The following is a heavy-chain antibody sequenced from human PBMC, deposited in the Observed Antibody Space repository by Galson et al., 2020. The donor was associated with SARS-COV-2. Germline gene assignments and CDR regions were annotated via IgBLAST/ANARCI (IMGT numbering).Heavy chain of an antibody. Sequence: KIGESLKISCKGSGYSFTSYWISWVRQMPGKGLEWMGRIDPSDSYTNYIPSFQGHVTISADKSISTAYLQWCSLKASDTAMYYCARHQAYCSGGSCYYYFDYWGQGTLVTVSS. D-gene: IGHD2-15*01. CDR3: ARHQAYCSGGSCYYYFDY. V-gene: IGHV5-10-1*01. CDR2: IDPSDSYT. CDR1: GYSFTSYW. J-gene: IGHJ4*02.